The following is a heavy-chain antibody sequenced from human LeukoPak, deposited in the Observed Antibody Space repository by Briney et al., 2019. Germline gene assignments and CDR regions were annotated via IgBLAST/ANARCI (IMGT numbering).Heavy chain of an antibody. J-gene: IGHJ4*02. CDR2: ISSRGGST. V-gene: IGHV3-23*01. CDR3: AKGHSDYGTGFDL. CDR1: GFTFSDFA. D-gene: IGHD4-17*01. Sequence: PGGSLRLSCAASGFTFSDFAMSWVRQAPGKGLECVSLISSRGGSTYSADSVKARFTISRDNSKNTLYLQMNSLTADDTAVYYCAKGHSDYGTGFDLWGQGTLVTVPS.